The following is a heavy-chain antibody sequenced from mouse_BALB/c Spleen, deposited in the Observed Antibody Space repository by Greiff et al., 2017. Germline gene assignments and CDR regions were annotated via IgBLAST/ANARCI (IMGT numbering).Heavy chain of an antibody. CDR2: ISSGGSYT. Sequence: DVHLVESGGGLVKPGGSLKLSCAASGFTFSSYAMSWVRQSPEKRLEWVAEISSGGSYTYYPDTVTGRFTISRDNAKNTLYLEMSSLRSEDTAMYYCARENGSSYGPFAYWGQGTLVTVSA. D-gene: IGHD1-1*01. V-gene: IGHV5-9-4*01. J-gene: IGHJ3*01. CDR1: GFTFSSYA. CDR3: ARENGSSYGPFAY.